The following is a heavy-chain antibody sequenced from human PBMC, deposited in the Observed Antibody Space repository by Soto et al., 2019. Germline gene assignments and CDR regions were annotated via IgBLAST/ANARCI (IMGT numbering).Heavy chain of an antibody. J-gene: IGHJ3*02. CDR1: GCTFTSYD. CDR3: ARPLARRDSSGYYWDAFDI. CDR2: MNPNSGNT. V-gene: IGHV1-8*01. D-gene: IGHD3-22*01. Sequence: ASVKVSCEDSGCTFTSYDINWVRQATGQGLEWMGWMNPNSGNTGYAQKFQGRVTMTRNTSISTAYMELSSLRSEDTAVYCCARPLARRDSSGYYWDAFDIWGQGTMVTVS.